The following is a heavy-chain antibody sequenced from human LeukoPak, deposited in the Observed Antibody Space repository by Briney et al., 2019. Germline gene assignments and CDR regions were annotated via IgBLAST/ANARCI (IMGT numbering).Heavy chain of an antibody. CDR3: ARDGGYSSRAFDI. Sequence: GGSLRLSCAASGFTVSSNYMSWVRQAPGKGLEWVSVIYSGGSTYYADSVKGRFTISRDNSKNTLYLQMNSLRGEDTAVYYCARDGGYSSRAFDIWGQGTMVTVSS. V-gene: IGHV3-66*01. J-gene: IGHJ3*02. CDR1: GFTVSSNY. D-gene: IGHD5-18*01. CDR2: IYSGGST.